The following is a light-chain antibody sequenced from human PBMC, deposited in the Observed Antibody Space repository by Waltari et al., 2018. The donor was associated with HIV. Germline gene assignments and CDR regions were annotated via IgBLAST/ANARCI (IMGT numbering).Light chain of an antibody. V-gene: IGLV1-47*01. J-gene: IGLJ3*02. Sequence: QPVLTQPPSASGTPGQRVTFSCSGSTSNIPGNFLSSFQQFPGATPQLLSYRNNQRPSGVPDRFSASKSGTSASLAISGLRSEDEADYYCATWDDRLSAWVFGGGTRLTVL. CDR2: RNN. CDR3: ATWDDRLSAWV. CDR1: TSNIPGNF.